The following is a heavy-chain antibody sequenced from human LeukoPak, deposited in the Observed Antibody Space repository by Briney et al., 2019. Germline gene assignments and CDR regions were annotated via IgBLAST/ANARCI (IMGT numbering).Heavy chain of an antibody. D-gene: IGHD2-8*01. Sequence: ASVNVSCKSSGYTFTSYGIRGVRQAAAQGRAGMGWRSAYYGNKNYAQRLQDRVTKNTDTPTHTADIALRSLRSSDTAAYYCAIVHCTNGVCFEDWFDPWGQGTLVTVSS. J-gene: IGHJ5*02. CDR1: GYTFTSYG. CDR2: RSAYYGNK. V-gene: IGHV1-18*01. CDR3: AIVHCTNGVCFEDWFDP.